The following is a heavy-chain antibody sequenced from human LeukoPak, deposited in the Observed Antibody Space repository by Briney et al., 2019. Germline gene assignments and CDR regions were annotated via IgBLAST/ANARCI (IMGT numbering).Heavy chain of an antibody. D-gene: IGHD3-10*01. V-gene: IGHV4-59*01. CDR2: IYYSGST. CDR3: ARGEYYYGSGSYRSQGY. CDR1: GGSISSYY. Sequence: SETLSLTCTVSGGSISSYYWSWIRQPPGKGLEWIGYIYYSGSTNYNPSLKSRVTISVDTSKNQFSLKLSSVTAADTAVYYCARGEYYYGSGSYRSQGYWGQGTLVTVSS. J-gene: IGHJ4*02.